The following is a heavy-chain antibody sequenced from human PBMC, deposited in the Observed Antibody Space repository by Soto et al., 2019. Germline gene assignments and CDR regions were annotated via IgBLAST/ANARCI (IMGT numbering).Heavy chain of an antibody. CDR1: GGTFSSYA. CDR2: IIPIFGTA. Sequence: SVKVSCKXSGGTFSSYAISWVRQAPGQGLEWMGGIIPIFGTANYAQKFQGRVTITADESTSTAYMELSSLRSEDTAVYYCARVRRIRAAVLLFYYGMDVWGQGTTVTVSS. J-gene: IGHJ6*02. CDR3: ARVRRIRAAVLLFYYGMDV. V-gene: IGHV1-69*13. D-gene: IGHD3-3*02.